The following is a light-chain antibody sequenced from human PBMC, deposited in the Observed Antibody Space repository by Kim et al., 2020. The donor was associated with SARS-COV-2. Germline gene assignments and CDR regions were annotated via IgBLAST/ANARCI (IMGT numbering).Light chain of an antibody. J-gene: IGKJ4*01. CDR3: QKYGSLPLT. Sequence: EIVLTQSPGTLSLSPGERATLSCRAGQSVSSSYLAWYQQKPGQAPRLLIYGASNRATGIPDRFSGSGSGTDFTLIISRLEPEDFAVYYCQKYGSLPLTFGGGTKVDIK. CDR2: GAS. CDR1: QSVSSSY. V-gene: IGKV3-20*01.